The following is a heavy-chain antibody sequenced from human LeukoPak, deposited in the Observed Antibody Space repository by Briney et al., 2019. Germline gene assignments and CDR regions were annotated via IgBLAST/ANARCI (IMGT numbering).Heavy chain of an antibody. Sequence: GASVKVSCKASGGTFSSYAISWVRQAPGQGLEWMGGIIPIFGTANYAQKFQGRVTITADESTSTAYMELSSVRSEDTAVYYCARDLGIVGAKGFDYWGQGTLVTVSS. D-gene: IGHD1-26*01. J-gene: IGHJ4*02. CDR3: ARDLGIVGAKGFDY. V-gene: IGHV1-69*13. CDR1: GGTFSSYA. CDR2: IIPIFGTA.